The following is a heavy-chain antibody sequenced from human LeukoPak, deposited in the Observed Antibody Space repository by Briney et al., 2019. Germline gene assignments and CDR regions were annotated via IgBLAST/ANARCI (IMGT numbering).Heavy chain of an antibody. V-gene: IGHV4-34*01. CDR1: GGSFSGYY. Sequence: SETLSLTCAVYGGSFSGYYWSWIRQPPGKGLEWIGEINHSGSTNYNPSLKSRVTISVDTSKNQLSLKLSSVTAADTAVYYCARGLTGEGYFDYWGQGTLVTVSS. CDR3: ARGLTGEGYFDY. J-gene: IGHJ4*02. D-gene: IGHD7-27*01. CDR2: INHSGST.